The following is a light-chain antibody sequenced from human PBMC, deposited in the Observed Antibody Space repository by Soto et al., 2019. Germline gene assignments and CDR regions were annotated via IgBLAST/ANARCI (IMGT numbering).Light chain of an antibody. CDR1: QSISSY. Sequence: DIQVTQSPSSLSASVGDRVTITCRASQSISSYLNWYQQKPGKAPKLLINAASSLQSGVQSRFSGSVSGTDFTLTISSLQPEDFATYYCQQSYSTPRTFGHGTTGDI. CDR2: AAS. J-gene: IGKJ1*01. CDR3: QQSYSTPRT. V-gene: IGKV1-39*01.